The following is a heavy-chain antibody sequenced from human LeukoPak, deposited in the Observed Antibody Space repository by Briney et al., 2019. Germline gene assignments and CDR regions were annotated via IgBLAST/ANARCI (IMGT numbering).Heavy chain of an antibody. CDR1: GGTFSSYA. Sequence: GSSVKVSCKASGGTFSSYAISWVRQAPGQGLEWMGGIIPIFGTANYAQKFQGRVTITTDESTSTAYMELSSLRSEDTAVYYCARGPTERDYYYYYYMDVWGKGTTATVSS. D-gene: IGHD1-1*01. CDR3: ARGPTERDYYYYYYMDV. J-gene: IGHJ6*03. CDR2: IIPIFGTA. V-gene: IGHV1-69*05.